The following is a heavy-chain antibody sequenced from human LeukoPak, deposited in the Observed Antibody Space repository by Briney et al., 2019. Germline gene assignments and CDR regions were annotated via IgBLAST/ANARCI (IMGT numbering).Heavy chain of an antibody. CDR3: ARDGGNDDYGDY. Sequence: GGSLRLSCAASGFTFSDYWMHWVPQAPGKGLVWVSRINSDGSSTNYADSVKGRFTICRDNVMNTLYLQMNSLRAEDTAVYYCARDGGNDDYGDYWGQGTLVTVSS. V-gene: IGHV3-74*01. J-gene: IGHJ4*02. CDR2: INSDGSST. CDR1: GFTFSDYW. D-gene: IGHD1-1*01.